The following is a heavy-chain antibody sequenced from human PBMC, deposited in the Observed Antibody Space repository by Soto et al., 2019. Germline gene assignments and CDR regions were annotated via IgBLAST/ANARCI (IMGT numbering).Heavy chain of an antibody. V-gene: IGHV4-39*01. CDR2: IYYSGST. CDR3: ARHYGVYTERIDP. CDR1: GGSISSSSYY. J-gene: IGHJ5*02. Sequence: SETLSLTCTVSGGSISSSSYYWGWIRQPPGKGLEWIGSIYYSGSTYNNPSLKSRVTISVDTSKNQFSLRLTSVTAADTAVYYCARHYGVYTERIDPWGRGTLVTVSS. D-gene: IGHD4-17*01.